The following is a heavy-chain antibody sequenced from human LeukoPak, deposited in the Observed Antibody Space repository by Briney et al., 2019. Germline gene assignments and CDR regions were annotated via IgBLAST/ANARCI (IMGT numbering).Heavy chain of an antibody. V-gene: IGHV3-48*01. CDR1: GFTFSSYS. CDR3: ARESTYGEYAFDI. CDR2: ISSSSSTI. Sequence: PGRSLRLSCAASGFTFSSYSMNWVRQAPGKGLEWVSYISSSSSTIYYADSVKGRFTISRDNAKNSLYLQMNSLRAEDTAVYYCARESTYGEYAFDIWGQGTMVTVSS. J-gene: IGHJ3*02. D-gene: IGHD4-17*01.